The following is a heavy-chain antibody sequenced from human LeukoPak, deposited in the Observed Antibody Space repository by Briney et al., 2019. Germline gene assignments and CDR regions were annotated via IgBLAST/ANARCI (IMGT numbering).Heavy chain of an antibody. CDR1: GYSFTSYW. CDR2: IYPGDSDT. Sequence: GESLKISCKGSGYSFTSYWIGWVRQMPGKGLEWMGIIYPGDSDTRYSPSFQGQVTISADKSISTAYLQWSSLKASDTAMYYCATFGTHYYGSGSYRDLYFDYWGQGTLVTVSS. V-gene: IGHV5-51*01. CDR3: ATFGTHYYGSGSYRDLYFDY. J-gene: IGHJ4*02. D-gene: IGHD3-10*01.